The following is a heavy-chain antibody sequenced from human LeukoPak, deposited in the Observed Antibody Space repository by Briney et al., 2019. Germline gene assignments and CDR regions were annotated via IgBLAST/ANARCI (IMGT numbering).Heavy chain of an antibody. CDR3: ARGTTRYTTTCYFDY. CDR1: GTSISNYY. V-gene: IGHV4-59*01. D-gene: IGHD2-2*02. CDR2: IYYSGDT. Sequence: SETLSLTCTVSGTSISNYYWSWIRQPPGKGLEWIGYIYYSGDTNYNPSLKSRVTMSVDTSKNQSSLKLSSLTAADTAVFYCARGTTRYTTTCYFDYWGQGTLVTVSS. J-gene: IGHJ4*02.